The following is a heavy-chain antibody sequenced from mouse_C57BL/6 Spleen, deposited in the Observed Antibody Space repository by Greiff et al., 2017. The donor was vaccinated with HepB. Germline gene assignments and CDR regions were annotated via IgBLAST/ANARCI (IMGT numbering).Heavy chain of an antibody. V-gene: IGHV3-5*01. Sequence: EVQLQQSGPGLVKPSQTVFLTCTVTGISITTGNYRWSWIRQFPGNKLEWIGYIYYSGTITYNPSLTSRTTITRDTPKSQFFLEMNSLTAEDTATDYCARERGLGNFDYWGQGTTLTVSS. CDR3: ARERGLGNFDY. CDR1: GISITTGNYR. J-gene: IGHJ2*01. CDR2: IYYSGTI. D-gene: IGHD1-1*02.